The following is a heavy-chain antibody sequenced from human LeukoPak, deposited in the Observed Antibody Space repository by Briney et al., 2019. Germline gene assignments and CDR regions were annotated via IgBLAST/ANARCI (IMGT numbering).Heavy chain of an antibody. Sequence: VGSLRLSCAASGFTFSSYAMSWVRQAPGKGLEWVSAISGSGGSTYYADSVKGRFTISRDNSKNTLYLQMSSLRAEDTAVYYCAKDYRYYDSSGYYGLFDYWGQGTLVTVSS. CDR1: GFTFSSYA. J-gene: IGHJ4*02. V-gene: IGHV3-23*01. CDR3: AKDYRYYDSSGYYGLFDY. CDR2: ISGSGGST. D-gene: IGHD3-22*01.